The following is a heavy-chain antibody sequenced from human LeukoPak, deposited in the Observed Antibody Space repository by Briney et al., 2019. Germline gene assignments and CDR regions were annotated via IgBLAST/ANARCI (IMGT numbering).Heavy chain of an antibody. D-gene: IGHD3-10*01. J-gene: IGHJ5*02. CDR1: GFTFSSYW. CDR2: INSDGSST. Sequence: GGSLRLSCAASGFTFSSYWMHWVRQAPGKGRVWVSRINSDGSSTSYADSVKGRFTISRDNAKNTLYLQMNSLRAEDTAVYYCARDKLWFGESTWGQGTLVTVSS. CDR3: ARDKLWFGEST. V-gene: IGHV3-74*01.